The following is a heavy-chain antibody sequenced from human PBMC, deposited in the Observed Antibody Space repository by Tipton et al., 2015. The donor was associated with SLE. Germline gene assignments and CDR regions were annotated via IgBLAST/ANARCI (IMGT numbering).Heavy chain of an antibody. D-gene: IGHD1-7*01. CDR2: VYHDGST. V-gene: IGHV4-59*11. Sequence: TLSLTCTVSGGSTSSHYWSWIRQPPGKGLEWIGYVYHDGSTDYNPSLKSRVTISVDTSKNQFSLKLNSVTAADTAVYYCARDPTGVRTGTYAFYFSGTHVWGQRTAVTVSS. J-gene: IGHJ6*02. CDR1: GGSTSSHY. CDR3: ARDPTGVRTGTYAFYFSGTHV.